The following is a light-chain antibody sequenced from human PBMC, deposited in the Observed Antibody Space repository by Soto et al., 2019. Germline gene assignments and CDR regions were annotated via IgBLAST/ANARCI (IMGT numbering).Light chain of an antibody. CDR2: AAS. V-gene: IGKV1-12*01. CDR3: QQGNDFPRT. CDR1: QGLNSW. J-gene: IGKJ1*01. Sequence: DTKRTQSPASVSASVGDTVTITWRASQGLNSWLTWYQQKPGRAPRLLIYAASNLESGVPSRFSGSGSGTEFALTISSLQPEDVATYYCQQGNDFPRTFGQGTKVDIK.